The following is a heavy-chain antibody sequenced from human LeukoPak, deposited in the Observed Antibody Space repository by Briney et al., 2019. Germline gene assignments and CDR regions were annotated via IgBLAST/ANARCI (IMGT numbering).Heavy chain of an antibody. D-gene: IGHD2-2*01. Sequence: GRSLRLSCAASGFTFSSYAMHWVRQAPGKGLEWVAVISYDGSNKYYADSVKGRFTISRDNSKNTLYLQMNSLRAEDTAVYYCAKDRPEGSSTSCPDYWGQGTLVTVSS. CDR2: ISYDGSNK. CDR1: GFTFSSYA. J-gene: IGHJ4*02. CDR3: AKDRPEGSSTSCPDY. V-gene: IGHV3-30*04.